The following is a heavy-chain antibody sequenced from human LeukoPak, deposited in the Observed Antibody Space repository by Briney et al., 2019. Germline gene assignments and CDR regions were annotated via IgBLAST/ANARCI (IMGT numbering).Heavy chain of an antibody. CDR2: IYYSGSA. CDR1: GGSISSSSYY. Sequence: SETLSLTCTVSGGSISSSSYYWGWIRQPPGKGLEWIGSIYYSGSAYYNPSLKSRVTISVDTSKNQFSLKLSSVTAADTAVYYCARRRRYYDSSGYRYYFDYWGQGTLVTVSS. V-gene: IGHV4-39*01. D-gene: IGHD3-22*01. J-gene: IGHJ4*02. CDR3: ARRRRYYDSSGYRYYFDY.